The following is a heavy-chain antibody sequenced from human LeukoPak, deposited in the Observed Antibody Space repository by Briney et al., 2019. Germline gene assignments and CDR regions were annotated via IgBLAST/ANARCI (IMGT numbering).Heavy chain of an antibody. CDR1: GGSISSGGYY. V-gene: IGHV4-30-4*08. Sequence: SETLSLTCTVSGGSISSGGYYWSWIRQPPGKGLEWIGYIYYSGSTYYNPSLKSRVTISVDTSKNQLSLKLSSVTAADTAVYYCARSYDSSGYYPSRFDYWGQGTLVTVSS. J-gene: IGHJ4*02. CDR2: IYYSGST. D-gene: IGHD3-22*01. CDR3: ARSYDSSGYYPSRFDY.